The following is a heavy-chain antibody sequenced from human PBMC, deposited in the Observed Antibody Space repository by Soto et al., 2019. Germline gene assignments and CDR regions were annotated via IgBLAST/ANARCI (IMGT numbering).Heavy chain of an antibody. CDR3: ARVADCSGGSCDFSVDY. D-gene: IGHD2-15*01. J-gene: IGHJ4*02. CDR2: IYYSGST. CDR1: GGSISSGDYY. Sequence: QVQLQESGPGLVKPSQTLSLTCTVSGGSISSGDYYWSWIRQPPGKGLEWIGYIYYSGSTYYNPARKSRVTISVDTSKNQFSLKLSSVTAADTAVYYCARVADCSGGSCDFSVDYWGQGTLVTVSS. V-gene: IGHV4-30-4*01.